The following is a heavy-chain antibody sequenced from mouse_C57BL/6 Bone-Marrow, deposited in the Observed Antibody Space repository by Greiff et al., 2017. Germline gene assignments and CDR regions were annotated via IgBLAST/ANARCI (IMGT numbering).Heavy chain of an antibody. J-gene: IGHJ3*01. V-gene: IGHV5-4*01. CDR2: ISDGGSYT. Sequence: EVQRVESGGGLVKPGGSLKLSCAASGFSFSSYAMSWVRQTPEKRLEWVATISDGGSYTYYPDNVKGRFSISRDNAKNNLYLQLSHLKSEDTAMSYCARDYGSSYVEFAYWGQGTLVTVSA. CDR1: GFSFSSYA. CDR3: ARDYGSSYVEFAY. D-gene: IGHD1-1*01.